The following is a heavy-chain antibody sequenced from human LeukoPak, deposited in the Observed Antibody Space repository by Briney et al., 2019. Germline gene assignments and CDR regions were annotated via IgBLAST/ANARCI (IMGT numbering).Heavy chain of an antibody. CDR3: ARDLDWNYGGVDY. J-gene: IGHJ4*02. CDR1: GYTFTGYY. Sequence: GASVKVSCKASGYTFTGYYMHWVRQAPGQGLEWMGWINPNSGGTNYAQKFQGRVTMTRDTSISTAYMELSRLRSDDTAVYYCARDLDWNYGGVDYWGQGTLVTVSS. D-gene: IGHD1-7*01. CDR2: INPNSGGT. V-gene: IGHV1-2*02.